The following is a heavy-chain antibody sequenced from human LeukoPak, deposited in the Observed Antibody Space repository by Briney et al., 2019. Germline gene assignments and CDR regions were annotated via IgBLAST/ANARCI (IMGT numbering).Heavy chain of an antibody. V-gene: IGHV4-30-4*01. Sequence: PSQTLSLTCTVSGGSISSGDYHWRWIRQPPGKGLEWIGYIYYSGSTYYNPSLKSRVTISLDSSENQFSLKLSPVTAADTAVYSCARYYTSGVYFDYWGQGTLVTVSS. D-gene: IGHD3-10*01. CDR3: ARYYTSGVYFDY. CDR2: IYYSGST. CDR1: GGSISSGDYH. J-gene: IGHJ4*02.